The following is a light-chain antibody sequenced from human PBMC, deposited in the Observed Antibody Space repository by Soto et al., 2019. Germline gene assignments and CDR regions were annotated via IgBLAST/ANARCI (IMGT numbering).Light chain of an antibody. J-gene: IGKJ4*01. CDR2: DAS. CDR3: QQRSNWLT. V-gene: IGKV3-11*01. CDR1: QSVSTY. Sequence: ETVLTQSPATLSLSPGERATLSCRASQSVSTYLAWYQQKPGQAPRLLIYDASSRANDIPARFSGSGSGTDFTLTIGSLEPEDSAVYYCQQRSNWLTFGGGTKVDIK.